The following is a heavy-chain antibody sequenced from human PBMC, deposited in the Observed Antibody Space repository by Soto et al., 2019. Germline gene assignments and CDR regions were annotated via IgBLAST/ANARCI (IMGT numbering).Heavy chain of an antibody. Sequence: QVQLVQSGAEVKKPGSSVKVSCKASGGTFSSYAISWVRQAPGQGLEWMGGIIPIFATANYAQKFQGRVTXXAXEXXRTAYMELSSLRSEDTAVYYCAREGSREYYYGMDVWGQGTTVTVSS. D-gene: IGHD2-2*01. CDR2: IIPIFATA. V-gene: IGHV1-69*12. CDR3: AREGSREYYYGMDV. CDR1: GGTFSSYA. J-gene: IGHJ6*02.